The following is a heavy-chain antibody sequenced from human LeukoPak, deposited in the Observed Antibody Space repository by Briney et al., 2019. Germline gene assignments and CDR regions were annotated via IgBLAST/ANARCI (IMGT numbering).Heavy chain of an antibody. CDR3: ARDRGAYCGGDCPPY. Sequence: PGGSLRLSCAASGFTFSSYEMNWVRQAPGKGLEWISYISSGSNTVYYADSVKGRFTISRDNAKNSLYLQMNSLRDEDTDVYYCARDRGAYCGGDCPPYWGQGTLVTVSS. J-gene: IGHJ4*02. V-gene: IGHV3-48*02. D-gene: IGHD2-21*02. CDR1: GFTFSSYE. CDR2: ISSGSNTV.